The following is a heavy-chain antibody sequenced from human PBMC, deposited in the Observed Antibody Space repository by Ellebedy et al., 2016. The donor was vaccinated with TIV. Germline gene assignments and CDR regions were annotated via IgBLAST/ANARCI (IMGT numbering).Heavy chain of an antibody. CDR3: AKARAAAYYYYYGMDV. CDR2: IPYDESDK. J-gene: IGHJ6*02. V-gene: IGHV3-30*18. Sequence: GESLKISCAASGFTFSSYGMHWVRQAPGKGLEWVAVIPYDESDKYYADSVKGRFTISRDNSKNTLYLQMNGLRAEDTAVYYCAKARAAAYYYYYGMDVWGQGTTVTVSS. D-gene: IGHD2-2*01. CDR1: GFTFSSYG.